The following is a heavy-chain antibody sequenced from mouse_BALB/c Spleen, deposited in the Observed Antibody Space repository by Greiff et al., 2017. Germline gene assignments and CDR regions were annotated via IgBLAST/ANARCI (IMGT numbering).Heavy chain of an antibody. CDR3: TRSRGNPFAY. J-gene: IGHJ3*01. CDR1: GYTFTSYY. D-gene: IGHD2-1*01. V-gene: IGHV1S81*02. Sequence: VQLQQPGAELVKPGASVKLSCKASGYTFTSYYMYWVKQRPGQGLEWIGGINPSNGGTNFNEKFKSKATLTVDKSSSTAYMQLSSLTSEDSAVYYCTRSRGNPFAYWGQGTLVTVSA. CDR2: INPSNGGT.